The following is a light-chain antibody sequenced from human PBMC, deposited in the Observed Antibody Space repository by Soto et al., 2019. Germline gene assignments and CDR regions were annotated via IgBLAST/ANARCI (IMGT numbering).Light chain of an antibody. Sequence: EIVMTQSPATLSVSPGEGATLSCRASQSVATNLAWYQQKPGQPPRLLIYGASTRATGIPARFSGSGSGTEFTLTISSLQPVDFAVYSCQQYNNWPWTFGQGTKVDIK. CDR3: QQYNNWPWT. J-gene: IGKJ1*01. CDR1: QSVATN. V-gene: IGKV3-15*01. CDR2: GAS.